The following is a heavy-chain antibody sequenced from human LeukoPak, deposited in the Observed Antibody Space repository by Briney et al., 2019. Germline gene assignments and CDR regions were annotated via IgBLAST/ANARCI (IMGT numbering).Heavy chain of an antibody. V-gene: IGHV4-31*03. CDR3: ARGSFYYAMDV. Sequence: PSQTLSLTCTVPGGYINSGSYYWSWIRQNPGKGLEWIGYIYDRGTTDYNPSLKSRLMISVDTSKNQFSLNLNSVTAADTAVYYCARGSFYYAMDVWGQGTTVTVS. CDR2: IYDRGTT. CDR1: GGYINSGSYY. J-gene: IGHJ6*02.